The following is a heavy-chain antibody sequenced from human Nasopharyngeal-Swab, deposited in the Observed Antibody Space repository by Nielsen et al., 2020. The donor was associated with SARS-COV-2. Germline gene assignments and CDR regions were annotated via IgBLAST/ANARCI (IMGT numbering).Heavy chain of an antibody. CDR2: ISPYNGKT. CDR1: GYTFTTYG. D-gene: IGHD6-25*01. CDR3: ARDPRGPDY. J-gene: IGHJ4*02. Sequence: ASVMVSCKASGYTFTTYGISWVRQAPGQGLEWMGWISPYNGKTKYAQKFQDRVTMTTDTSTSTAYMELRSLRSDDTAVYFCARDPRGPDYWGQGTLVTVSS. V-gene: IGHV1-18*01.